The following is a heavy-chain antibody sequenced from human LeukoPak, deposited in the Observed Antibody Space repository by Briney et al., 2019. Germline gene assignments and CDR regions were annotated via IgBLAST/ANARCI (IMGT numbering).Heavy chain of an antibody. CDR3: ARGGDSSGYNY. CDR2: INHSGSI. D-gene: IGHD3-22*01. CDR1: GGSFSGYY. J-gene: IGHJ4*02. V-gene: IGHV4-34*01. Sequence: SETLSLTCAVYGGSFSGYYWSWIRQPPEKGLEWIGEINHSGSINYNPSLKSRVTISVDTSKNQFSLKVTSVTAADTAVYYCARGGDSSGYNYWGQGTLVTVSS.